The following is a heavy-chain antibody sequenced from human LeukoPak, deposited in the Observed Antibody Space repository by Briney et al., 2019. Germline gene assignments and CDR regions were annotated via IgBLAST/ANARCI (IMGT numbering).Heavy chain of an antibody. J-gene: IGHJ4*02. CDR3: ASMFVADAKDY. CDR1: GFTFSRYG. CDR2: ISYDGRNQ. D-gene: IGHD2-15*01. Sequence: GGSLRLSCAASGFTFSRYGIHWVRQAPGKGLEWVAVISYDGRNQYYADSVKGRFTISRDNSKNTVYLQMNSLRAEDTAVYYCASMFVADAKDYWGQGTLVTVSS. V-gene: IGHV3-30*03.